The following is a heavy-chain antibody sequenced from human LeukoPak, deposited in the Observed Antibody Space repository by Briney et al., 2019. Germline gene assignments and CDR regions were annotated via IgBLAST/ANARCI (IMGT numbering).Heavy chain of an antibody. CDR2: IYRFGTT. CDR1: GGSISSYY. CDR3: AREQLWYDY. D-gene: IGHD5-18*01. V-gene: IGHV4-38-2*02. J-gene: IGHJ4*02. Sequence: PSETLSLTCTVSGGSISSYYWGWIRQPPGKGLEWIGSIYRFGTTYYNPSLKSRVTISVDTSNNQFSLKLRSVTATDTAVYYCAREQLWYDYWGQGTLVTVSS.